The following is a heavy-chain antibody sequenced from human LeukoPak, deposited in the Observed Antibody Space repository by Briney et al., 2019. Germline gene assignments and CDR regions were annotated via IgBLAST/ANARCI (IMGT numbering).Heavy chain of an antibody. J-gene: IGHJ4*02. CDR2: ISGRDDNT. Sequence: SGGSLRLSCTASGFTFSSYGMSWVRQAPGKGLEWVSAISGRDDNTYHADSVKGRFTISRDNSKNTLFVQMNSLRAEDTAVYYCAKRSGYGGNSNHFDYWGQGTPVTVSS. CDR1: GFTFSSYG. D-gene: IGHD4-23*01. CDR3: AKRSGYGGNSNHFDY. V-gene: IGHV3-23*01.